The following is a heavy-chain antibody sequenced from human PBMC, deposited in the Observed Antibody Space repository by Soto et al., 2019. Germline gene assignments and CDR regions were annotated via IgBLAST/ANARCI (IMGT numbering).Heavy chain of an antibody. D-gene: IGHD2-15*01. Sequence: QITLKESGPTVVKPTQTLTLTCTFSGFSLTTGGVGVGWIRQPPGKALEWLELIFWDDDKRYSPSLESRLSITKDTSKNRVVLTMTNMDPVDTATYYCAHTLGYCSGGSCYGDWGQGTLVTVSS. J-gene: IGHJ4*02. CDR2: IFWDDDK. CDR1: GFSLTTGGVG. V-gene: IGHV2-5*02. CDR3: AHTLGYCSGGSCYGD.